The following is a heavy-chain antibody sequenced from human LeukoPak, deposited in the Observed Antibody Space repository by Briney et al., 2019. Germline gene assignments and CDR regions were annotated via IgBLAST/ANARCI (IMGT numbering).Heavy chain of an antibody. CDR2: INWNGGST. V-gene: IGHV3-20*04. Sequence: GGSLRLSCAASGFTFDDYGMSWVRQAPGKGLEWVSGINWNGGSTGYADSVKGRFTISRDNAKNSLYLQMNSLRAEDTALYYCTRGTDYSNYEGWFDPWGQGTLVTVSS. CDR1: GFTFDDYG. CDR3: TRGTDYSNYEGWFDP. D-gene: IGHD4-11*01. J-gene: IGHJ5*02.